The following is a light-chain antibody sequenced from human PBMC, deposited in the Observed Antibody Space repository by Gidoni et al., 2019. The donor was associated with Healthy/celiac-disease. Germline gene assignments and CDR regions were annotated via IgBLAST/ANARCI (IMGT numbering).Light chain of an antibody. V-gene: IGKV1-5*03. J-gene: IGKJ4*01. CDR1: ESISSW. Sequence: DIEKTESPSTLSASVGERVTITCRASESISSWLFWYQQKPGKAPKLLLYKASSLESGVPSMCSGSGSGTTFTLTIISLQPDDFATYYCQQHNSYSLTFGGGTKVEIK. CDR3: QQHNSYSLT. CDR2: KAS.